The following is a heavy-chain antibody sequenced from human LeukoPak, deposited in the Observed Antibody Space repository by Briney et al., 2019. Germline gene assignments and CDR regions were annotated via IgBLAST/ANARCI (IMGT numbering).Heavy chain of an antibody. V-gene: IGHV4-4*07. J-gene: IGHJ6*03. Sequence: SETLSLTCTVSGGSISSYYWSWIRQPAGKGLEWIGRIYTSGSTNYNPSLKSRVTMSVDTSKNQFSLKLSSVTAADTAVYYCARVGSSSSKHYYYVDVWGKGTTVTVSS. D-gene: IGHD6-6*01. CDR3: ARVGSSSSKHYYYVDV. CDR2: IYTSGST. CDR1: GGSISSYY.